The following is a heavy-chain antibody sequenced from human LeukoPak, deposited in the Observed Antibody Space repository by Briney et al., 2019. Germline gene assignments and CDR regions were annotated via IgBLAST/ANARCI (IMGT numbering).Heavy chain of an antibody. CDR1: GFPLCSYA. J-gene: IGHJ4*02. Sequence: PGGYLILSCSASGFPLCSYAVSWVPQAPGKGLEWVSCIRGSGGSTDYADSVKGWFTSSRENSKNTLYLQMNSLRAEDTAVYYCARSPYDWNYGDYWGQGTLVTVSS. D-gene: IGHD1-20*01. CDR2: IRGSGGST. V-gene: IGHV3-23*01. CDR3: ARSPYDWNYGDY.